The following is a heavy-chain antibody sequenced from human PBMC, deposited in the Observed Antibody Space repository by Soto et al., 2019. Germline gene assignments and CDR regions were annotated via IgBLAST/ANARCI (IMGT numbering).Heavy chain of an antibody. J-gene: IGHJ6*02. CDR1: GGAFSDYA. Sequence: QVQLVQSGAEVKKPGSSVKVSCKASGGAFSDYAFSWVRQAPGQGLEWLGGIMPIFRAPDYAQKFQGRVTITADECTRTADMEMNGLRSEDTAVYYCASWLKGPDLGDYSYGMDVWGQGTTVTV. D-gene: IGHD3-16*01. CDR2: IMPIFRAP. CDR3: ASWLKGPDLGDYSYGMDV. V-gene: IGHV1-69*12.